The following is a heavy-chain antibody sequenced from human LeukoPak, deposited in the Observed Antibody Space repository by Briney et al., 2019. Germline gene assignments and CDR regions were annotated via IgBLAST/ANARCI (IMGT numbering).Heavy chain of an antibody. V-gene: IGHV3-23*01. CDR1: GFPFTNFA. CDR3: AKVGVGWVAFDG. D-gene: IGHD3-16*01. J-gene: IGHJ3*01. CDR2: IIDRGGGT. Sequence: GPRPPPGPAPGFPFTNFAMSGARPAPGKGLQWVSVIIDRGGGTSYPASGKGRFTISRDNSNNTLYLQMNSLRATHPAVAYCAKVGVGWVAFDGWGEGRLVTASS.